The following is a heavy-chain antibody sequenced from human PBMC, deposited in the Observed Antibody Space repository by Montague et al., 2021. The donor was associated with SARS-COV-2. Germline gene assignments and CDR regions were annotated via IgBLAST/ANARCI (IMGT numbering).Heavy chain of an antibody. D-gene: IGHD3-3*01. Sequence: SLRLSCAASGFTFSSYSMNWVRQAPGKGLEWVAVISYDGSNKYYADSVKGRFTISRDNSKNTLYLQMNSLRAEDTAVYYCARDLKEVIYDFWSGYYEGDYWGQGTLVTVSS. J-gene: IGHJ4*02. V-gene: IGHV3-30*03. CDR1: GFTFSSYS. CDR3: ARDLKEVIYDFWSGYYEGDY. CDR2: ISYDGSNK.